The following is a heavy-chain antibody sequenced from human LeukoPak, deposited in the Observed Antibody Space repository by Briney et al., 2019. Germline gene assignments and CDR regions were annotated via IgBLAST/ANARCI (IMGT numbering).Heavy chain of an antibody. Sequence: GGSLRLSCAASGFTFSGSAMHWVSQASGKGLEWVGRIRSKANSYATAYAASVKGRFTISRDDSKNTAYLQMNSLKTEDTAVYYCCVVVSWYFDYWGQGTLVTVSS. V-gene: IGHV3-73*01. CDR3: CVVVSWYFDY. D-gene: IGHD2-21*01. CDR1: GFTFSGSA. J-gene: IGHJ4*02. CDR2: IRSKANSYAT.